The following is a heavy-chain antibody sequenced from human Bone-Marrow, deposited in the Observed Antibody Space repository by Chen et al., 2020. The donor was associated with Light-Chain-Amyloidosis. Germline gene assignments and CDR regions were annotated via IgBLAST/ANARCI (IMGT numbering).Heavy chain of an antibody. V-gene: IGHV3-74*01. J-gene: IGHJ6*02. CDR3: ARDIRTAAGPGYYYYGMDV. D-gene: IGHD6-13*01. Sequence: EVQLVESGGGLVQPGGSLRLSCAASGFTFSSYWMHWVRQAPGKGLVWVSRINSDGSSTSYADSVKGRFTISRDNAKNTLYLQMNSLRAEDTAVYYCARDIRTAAGPGYYYYGMDVWGQGTMVTVSS. CDR1: GFTFSSYW. CDR2: INSDGSST.